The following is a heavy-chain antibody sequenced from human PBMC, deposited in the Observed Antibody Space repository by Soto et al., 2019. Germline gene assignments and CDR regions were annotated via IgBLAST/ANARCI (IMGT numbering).Heavy chain of an antibody. V-gene: IGHV4-39*01. D-gene: IGHD2-21*02. Sequence: SETVSLTCTVTVDSISSRSYYWGWIRQPPGKGLEWIGSIYYSGSTYNNPSLGSRVSMSIDTSKDQFSLKLKSVTAADTALYFCARQRTSVVTQAYFGVWGPGSLVTVSS. CDR2: IYYSGST. J-gene: IGHJ4*02. CDR1: VDSISSRSYY. CDR3: ARQRTSVVTQAYFGV.